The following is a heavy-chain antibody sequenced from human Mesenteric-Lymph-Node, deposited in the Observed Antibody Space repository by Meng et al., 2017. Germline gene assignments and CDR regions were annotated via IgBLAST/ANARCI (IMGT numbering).Heavy chain of an antibody. CDR1: GGTFNGYY. Sequence: SETLSLTCSVYGGTFNGYYWSWIRQSPEKGLEWIGQINPSGGTNYNPSLKSRLTVSVDASKNQFSLKVNSITAADTAVYYFARHRSGSWSFDVWGQGTLVTVSS. CDR2: INPSGGT. V-gene: IGHV4-34*01. J-gene: IGHJ3*01. CDR3: ARHRSGSWSFDV. D-gene: IGHD1-26*01.